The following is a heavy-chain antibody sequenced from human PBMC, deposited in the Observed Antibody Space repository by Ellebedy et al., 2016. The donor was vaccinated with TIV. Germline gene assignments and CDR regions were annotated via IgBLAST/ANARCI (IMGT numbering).Heavy chain of an antibody. Sequence: GESLKISCAASGFTFTSYSMNWVRQAPGKGLEWVSSISSTGYYIYYADSVKGRFTISRDDASNSLFLQMNSLRADDTAVYYCARRGEHDSWGQGTLVTVSS. CDR2: ISSTGYYI. CDR3: ARRGEHDS. V-gene: IGHV3-21*01. J-gene: IGHJ4*02. CDR1: GFTFTSYS. D-gene: IGHD1-26*01.